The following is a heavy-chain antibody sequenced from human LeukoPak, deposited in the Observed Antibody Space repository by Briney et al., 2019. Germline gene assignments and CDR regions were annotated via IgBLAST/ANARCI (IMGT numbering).Heavy chain of an antibody. CDR1: GFTFSSYS. Sequence: PGGSLRLSCAASGFTFSSYSMNWVRQAPGKGLERVSSISSSSSSYIYYADSVKGRFTISRDNAKNSLYLQMNSLRAEDTAVYYCHPGIAVAGTADVVIENGDFDYWGQGTLVTVSS. CDR2: ISSSSSSYI. D-gene: IGHD6-19*01. CDR3: HPGIAVAGTADVVIENGDFDY. V-gene: IGHV3-21*01. J-gene: IGHJ4*02.